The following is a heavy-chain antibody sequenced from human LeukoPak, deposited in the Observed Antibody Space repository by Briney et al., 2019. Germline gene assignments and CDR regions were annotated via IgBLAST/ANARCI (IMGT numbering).Heavy chain of an antibody. CDR2: INHSGST. D-gene: IGHD6-19*01. CDR1: DGSFSGYY. Sequence: SETLSLTCAVYDGSFSGYYWSWIRQPPGKGLEWIGEINHSGSTNYNPSLKSRVTISVDTSKNQFSVNLSSVTAADTAVYYCAGSSAWRVRRWGQGTLVTVSS. J-gene: IGHJ4*02. CDR3: AGSSAWRVRR. V-gene: IGHV4-34*01.